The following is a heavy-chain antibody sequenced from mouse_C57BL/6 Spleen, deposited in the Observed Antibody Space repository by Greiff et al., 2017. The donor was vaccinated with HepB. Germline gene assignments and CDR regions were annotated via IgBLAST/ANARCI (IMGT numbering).Heavy chain of an antibody. Sequence: QVQLQQSGAELVKPGASVKMSCKASGYTFTSYWITWVKQRPGQGLEWIGDIYPGSGSTNYNEKFKSKATLTVDTSSSTAYMQLSSLTSEDSAVDYCSRCGYYGSSYVRFAYWGQGTLVTVSA. CDR3: SRCGYYGSSYVRFAY. CDR2: IYPGSGST. D-gene: IGHD1-1*01. V-gene: IGHV1-55*01. J-gene: IGHJ3*01. CDR1: GYTFTSYW.